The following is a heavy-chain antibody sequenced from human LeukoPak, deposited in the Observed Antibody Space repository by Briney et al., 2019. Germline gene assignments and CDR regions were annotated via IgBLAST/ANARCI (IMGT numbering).Heavy chain of an antibody. V-gene: IGHV5-51*01. CDR1: GYSFTSYW. Sequence: GESLKISCKGSGYSFTSYWIGWVRQMPGKGLEWMGIIYPGDSDTRYSPSFQGQVTISADKSISTAYLQWSSLKASDTAMYYCARSYDSSGYFTNYYYYYGMDVWGQGTTVTVSS. CDR3: ARSYDSSGYFTNYYYYYGMDV. D-gene: IGHD3-22*01. CDR2: IYPGDSDT. J-gene: IGHJ6*02.